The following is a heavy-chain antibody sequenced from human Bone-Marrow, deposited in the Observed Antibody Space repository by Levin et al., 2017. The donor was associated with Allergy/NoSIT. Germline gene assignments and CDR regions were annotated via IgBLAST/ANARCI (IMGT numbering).Heavy chain of an antibody. J-gene: IGHJ4*02. CDR1: GFAIRGNY. Sequence: PGGSLRLSCTASGFAIRGNYMHWVRQAPGKGLAWVSVLYNDGRTTYADSVKGRFTISSDTSTNTLYLQLNSLRAEDTGLYYCARDFHGLGTLEYWGQGTQVTVSA. D-gene: IGHD1-14*01. V-gene: IGHV3-53*01. CDR3: ARDFHGLGTLEY. CDR2: LYNDGRT.